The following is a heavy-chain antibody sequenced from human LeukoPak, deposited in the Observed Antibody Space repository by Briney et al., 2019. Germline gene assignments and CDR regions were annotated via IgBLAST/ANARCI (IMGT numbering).Heavy chain of an antibody. CDR3: ARVDDSSGYSPPNAFDI. V-gene: IGHV4-59*01. CDR1: GGSISSDY. CDR2: IYYSGST. Sequence: PAETLSLTCTVSGGSISSDYWSWVRQPRGKGREWLGYIYYSGSTNYNPSLNSPVTISVAPSTHQFSLKLSSVTAADTAVYYCARVDDSSGYSPPNAFDIWGHGTMVTVSS. D-gene: IGHD3-22*01. J-gene: IGHJ3*02.